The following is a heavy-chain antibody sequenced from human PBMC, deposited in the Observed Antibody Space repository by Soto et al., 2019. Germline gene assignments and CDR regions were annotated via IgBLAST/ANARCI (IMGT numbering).Heavy chain of an antibody. J-gene: IGHJ6*02. D-gene: IGHD3-9*01. CDR1: GYTFTSYG. V-gene: IGHV1-18*01. CDR3: ARDGNYDILTGYDGGLYGMDV. CDR2: ISAYNGNT. Sequence: QVQLVQSGAEVKKPGASVKVSCKASGYTFTSYGISWVRQAPGQGLEWMGWISAYNGNTNYAQKLQGRVTMTTDTATSTAYMELRGLRSDDTAVYYCARDGNYDILTGYDGGLYGMDVWGQGTTVTVSS.